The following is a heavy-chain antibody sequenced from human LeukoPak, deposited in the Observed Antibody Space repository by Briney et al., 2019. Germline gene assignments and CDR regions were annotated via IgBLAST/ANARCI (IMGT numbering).Heavy chain of an antibody. V-gene: IGHV3-48*02. CDR2: ISSSSSTI. D-gene: IGHD3-10*01. J-gene: IGHJ4*02. CDR1: GFTFSSYS. Sequence: GGSLRLSCAASGFTFSSYSMNWVRQAPGKGLERVSYISSSSSTIYYADSVKGRFTISRGNAKNSLYLQMSSLRDEDTAVYYCARDRRGSGGYSHFDYWGQGTLVTVSS. CDR3: ARDRRGSGGYSHFDY.